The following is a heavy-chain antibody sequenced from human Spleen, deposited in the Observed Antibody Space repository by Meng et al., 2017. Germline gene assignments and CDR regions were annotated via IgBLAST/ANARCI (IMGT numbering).Heavy chain of an antibody. Sequence: VQSGARGKKPGASVKVSCKPSGYNFPDYWLHWVRRAPGQGLEWMGRIDPKSGDTHYAQRFQGRVTMTGDTSISTAYMELSGLRSDDTAMYYCARDEDISAAGKLFGDYWGQGTLVTVSS. CDR2: IDPKSGDT. J-gene: IGHJ4*02. V-gene: IGHV1-2*06. CDR3: ARDEDISAAGKLFGDY. CDR1: GYNFPDYW. D-gene: IGHD6-25*01.